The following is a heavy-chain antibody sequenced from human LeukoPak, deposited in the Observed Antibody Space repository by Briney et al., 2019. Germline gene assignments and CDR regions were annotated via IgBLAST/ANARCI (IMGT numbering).Heavy chain of an antibody. Sequence: GRSLRLSCAASGFTFSSYAMHWVRQAPGKGLEWVAVISYDGSNKYYADSVKGRFTISRDNSKNTLYLQMNSLRAEDTAVYYCARALGIGYEANAFDIRGQGTMVTVSS. D-gene: IGHD5-12*01. CDR1: GFTFSSYA. CDR3: ARALGIGYEANAFDI. J-gene: IGHJ3*02. V-gene: IGHV3-30*04. CDR2: ISYDGSNK.